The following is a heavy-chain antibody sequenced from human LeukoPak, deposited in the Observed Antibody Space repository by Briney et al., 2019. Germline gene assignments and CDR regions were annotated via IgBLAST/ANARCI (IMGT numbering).Heavy chain of an antibody. V-gene: IGHV3-66*02. CDR2: IYSGGST. J-gene: IGHJ4*02. CDR3: ARDLDCSGGSCYSY. CDR1: GFTVSSNY. D-gene: IGHD2-15*01. Sequence: QPGGSLRLSCAASGFTVSSNYMSWVRQAPGKGLEWVSVIYSGGSTYYADSVKGRFTISRDNSKNTLYLQMNSLRAEDTAVYCCARDLDCSGGSCYSYWGQGTLVTVSS.